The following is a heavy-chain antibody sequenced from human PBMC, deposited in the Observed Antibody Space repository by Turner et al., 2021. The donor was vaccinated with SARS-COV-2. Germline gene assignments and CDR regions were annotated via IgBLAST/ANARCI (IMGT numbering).Heavy chain of an antibody. Sequence: EVQLVETGGGLIQPGGSLRLSCAASGFTVSSNYMGWVRQAPGKGLEWVSSISSSSSYIYYADSVKGRFTISRDNAKNSLYLQMNSLRAEDTAVYYCARDHRPVVVPAAKRAGSYYYGMDVWGQGTTVTVSS. CDR2: ISSSSSYI. J-gene: IGHJ6*02. CDR3: ARDHRPVVVPAAKRAGSYYYGMDV. D-gene: IGHD2-2*01. CDR1: GFTVSSNY. V-gene: IGHV3-21*01.